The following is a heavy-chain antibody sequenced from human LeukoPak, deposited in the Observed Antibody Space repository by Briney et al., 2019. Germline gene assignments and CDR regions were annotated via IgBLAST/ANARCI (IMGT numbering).Heavy chain of an antibody. J-gene: IGHJ3*02. D-gene: IGHD2-21*02. V-gene: IGHV3-43*02. CDR1: GFTFDDYA. CDR2: ISGDGGST. CDR3: AILYCGGDCWLGGGDDAFDI. Sequence: GGSLRLSCAASGFTFDDYAMHWVRQAPGKGLEWVSLISGDGGSTYYADSVKGRFTISRDNSKNSLYLQMNSLRTEDTALYYCAILYCGGDCWLGGGDDAFDIWGQGQWSPSLQ.